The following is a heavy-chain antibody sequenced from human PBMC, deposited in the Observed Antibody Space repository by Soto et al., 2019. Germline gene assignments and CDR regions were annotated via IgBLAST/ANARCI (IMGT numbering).Heavy chain of an antibody. D-gene: IGHD6-6*01. J-gene: IGHJ6*02. Sequence: GGSLRLSCAASGFTFDDYTMHWVRQAPGKGLEWVSLISWDGGSTYYADSVKGRFTISRDNSKNSLYLQMNSLRTEDTALYYCAKDDSSIAARLGGMDVWGQGTTVTVSS. CDR3: AKDDSSIAARLGGMDV. CDR2: ISWDGGST. CDR1: GFTFDDYT. V-gene: IGHV3-43*01.